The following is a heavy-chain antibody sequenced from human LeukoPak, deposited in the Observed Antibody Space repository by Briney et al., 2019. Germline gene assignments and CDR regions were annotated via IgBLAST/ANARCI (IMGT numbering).Heavy chain of an antibody. CDR1: GFTFSRYS. CDR3: VRDDVIAAKDH. V-gene: IGHV3-21*04. D-gene: IGHD2-21*01. J-gene: IGHJ4*02. Sequence: GGSLRLSCAASGFTFSRYSMNWVRQAPGKGLEWVSCISSTSKYIYYADSVKGRFTISRDNDKNSLYLQMNSLRVEDTAVYYCVRDDVIAAKDHWGQGSLVTVSS. CDR2: ISSTSKYI.